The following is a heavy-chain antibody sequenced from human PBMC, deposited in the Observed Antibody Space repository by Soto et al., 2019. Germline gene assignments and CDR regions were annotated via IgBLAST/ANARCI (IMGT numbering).Heavy chain of an antibody. D-gene: IGHD2-2*01. CDR3: ARGEEDIVVVPAAMFGFDY. J-gene: IGHJ4*02. CDR2: IIPIFGTA. V-gene: IGHV1-69*13. CDR1: GGTFSSYA. Sequence: SVKVSCKASGGTFSSYAISWVRQAPGQGLEWMGGIIPIFGTANYAQKFQGRVTITADESTSTAYMELSSLRSEDTAVYYCARGEEDIVVVPAAMFGFDYWGQGTLVTVSS.